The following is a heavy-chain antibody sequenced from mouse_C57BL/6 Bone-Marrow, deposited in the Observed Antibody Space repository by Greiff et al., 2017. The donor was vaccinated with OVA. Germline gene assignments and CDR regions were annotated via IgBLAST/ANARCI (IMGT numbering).Heavy chain of an antibody. Sequence: EVKLQESGPGLVKPSQSLSLTCSVTGYSITSGYYWNWIRQFPGNKLEWMGYISYDGSNNYNPSLKNRISITRDTSKNQFFLKLNSVTTEDTATYYCARGAYYSNYVPWFAYWGQGTLVTVSA. D-gene: IGHD2-5*01. CDR3: ARGAYYSNYVPWFAY. CDR1: GYSITSGYY. V-gene: IGHV3-6*01. CDR2: ISYDGSN. J-gene: IGHJ3*01.